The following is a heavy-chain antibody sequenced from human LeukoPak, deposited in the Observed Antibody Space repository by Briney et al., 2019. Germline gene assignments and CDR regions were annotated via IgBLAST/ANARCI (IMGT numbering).Heavy chain of an antibody. D-gene: IGHD3-3*01. J-gene: IGHJ4*02. CDR1: GFTFSGYW. CDR3: ARLREIPVFGVVTKSTSYFDY. Sequence: GGSLRLSCAASGFTFSGYWMSWVRQAPGKGLKWVANIKQDGSEKYYVDSVKGRFTISRDNAKDSLYLQMNSLRAEDTAVYYCARLREIPVFGVVTKSTSYFDYWGQGTLVTVSS. CDR2: IKQDGSEK. V-gene: IGHV3-7*01.